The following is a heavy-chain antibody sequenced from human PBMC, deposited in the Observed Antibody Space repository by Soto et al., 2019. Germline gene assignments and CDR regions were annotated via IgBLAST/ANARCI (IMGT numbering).Heavy chain of an antibody. CDR1: GFTFSTYA. CDR2: ISGNGAST. CDR3: AKEDGSGSYVGYYGLDV. D-gene: IGHD3-10*01. V-gene: IGHV3-23*01. Sequence: PWWSLRLSCSASGFTFSTYAMSWVRQAPGRGLERVSEISGNGASTYYADSVKGRFTISRDNSKNSLYLQMNSLRAEDTAVYYCAKEDGSGSYVGYYGLDVWGQGTTVTVSS. J-gene: IGHJ6*02.